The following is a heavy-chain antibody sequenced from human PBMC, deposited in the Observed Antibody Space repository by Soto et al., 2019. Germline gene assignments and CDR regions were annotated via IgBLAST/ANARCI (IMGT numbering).Heavy chain of an antibody. V-gene: IGHV1-69*13. CDR2: LIPILGTT. Sequence: SVKVSCKASGGTFSSDAVSWLRQAPGQGLEWIGGLIPILGTTHYAQKFQGRVTITADESTNTAYMELSSLRSDDTAVYYCARASGYVSGWYHDYWGQGTRVTVYS. D-gene: IGHD6-19*01. CDR3: ARASGYVSGWYHDY. CDR1: GGTFSSDA. J-gene: IGHJ4*02.